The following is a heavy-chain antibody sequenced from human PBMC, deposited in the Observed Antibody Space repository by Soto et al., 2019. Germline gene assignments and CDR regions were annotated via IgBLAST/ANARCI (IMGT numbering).Heavy chain of an antibody. V-gene: IGHV5-51*01. CDR3: ARHRSAGEDIVVVVASSFSGLLDF. CDR1: GYSFTSYW. D-gene: IGHD2-15*01. CDR2: IYPGGSDT. Sequence: GESLKICCKGSGYSFTSYWMGWVRQMPGKGLEWMGIIYPGGSDTRYSPSFQGQVTISADKSTSTAYLQWSSLEASDTAMYYCARHRSAGEDIVVVVASSFSGLLDFWGQGTLVTVSS. J-gene: IGHJ4*02.